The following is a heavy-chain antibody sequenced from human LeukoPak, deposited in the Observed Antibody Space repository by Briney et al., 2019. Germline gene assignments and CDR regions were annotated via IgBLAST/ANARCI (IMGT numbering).Heavy chain of an antibody. Sequence: SVKVSCKASGGTFSSYAISWVRQAPGQGLEWMGGIIPIFGTANYAQKFQGRVTITTDESTSTAYMELSSLRSEDTAVYYCASPYSSSTSCSDAFDIWGQGTMVTVSS. J-gene: IGHJ3*02. CDR3: ASPYSSSTSCSDAFDI. V-gene: IGHV1-69*05. CDR2: IIPIFGTA. D-gene: IGHD2-2*01. CDR1: GGTFSSYA.